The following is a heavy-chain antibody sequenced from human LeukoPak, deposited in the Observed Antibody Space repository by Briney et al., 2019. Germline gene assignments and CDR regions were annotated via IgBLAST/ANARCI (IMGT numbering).Heavy chain of an antibody. Sequence: ASVKVSCKASGYTFTSYGISWVRQAPGQGLEWMGWISTYNGNTNYAQKLQGRVTMTTDTSTSTAYMELRSLRSDDTAVYYCAKDLHRVVVRGVPHYYYYMDVWGKGTTVTISS. D-gene: IGHD3-10*01. V-gene: IGHV1-18*01. CDR1: GYTFTSYG. J-gene: IGHJ6*03. CDR2: ISTYNGNT. CDR3: AKDLHRVVVRGVPHYYYYMDV.